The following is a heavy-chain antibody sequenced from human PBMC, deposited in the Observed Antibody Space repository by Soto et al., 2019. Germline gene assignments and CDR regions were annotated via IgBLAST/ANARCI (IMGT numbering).Heavy chain of an antibody. CDR3: ARHSTGNIAGPYFDY. D-gene: IGHD5-12*01. Sequence: PSETLSLTCTVSGSSISTTSYYWGWIRQPPGRGLEWIGSIYSSGATYYNASLKSRVTISVDTSKNQFSLKLSSVNAADTGVYYCARHSTGNIAGPYFDYWGQGTLVTVSS. J-gene: IGHJ4*02. CDR2: IYSSGAT. CDR1: GSSISTTSYY. V-gene: IGHV4-39*01.